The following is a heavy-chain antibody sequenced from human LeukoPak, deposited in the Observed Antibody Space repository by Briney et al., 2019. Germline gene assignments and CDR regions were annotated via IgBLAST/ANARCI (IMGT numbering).Heavy chain of an antibody. CDR3: AKGGPYYDFWSGYWFDP. CDR2: ISGSGGST. V-gene: IGHV3-23*01. D-gene: IGHD3-3*01. J-gene: IGHJ5*02. Sequence: GGSLRLSCAAPGFTFSSYAMSWVRQAPGKGLEWVSAISGSGGSTYYADSVKGRFTISRGNSKNTLYLQMNSLRAEDTAVYYCAKGGPYYDFWSGYWFDPWGQGTLVTVSS. CDR1: GFTFSSYA.